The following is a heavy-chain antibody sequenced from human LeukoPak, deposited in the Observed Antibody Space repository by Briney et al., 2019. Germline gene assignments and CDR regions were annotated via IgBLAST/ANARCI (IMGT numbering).Heavy chain of an antibody. V-gene: IGHV3-30*02. Sequence: GGSLRLSCAASGFTFSSYGMHWVRQAPGKGLEWVAFIRYDGSNKYYADSVKGRFTISRDNSKNTLYLQMNSLRAEDTAVYYCARSPRGYYGSGSDYVDYWGQGALVTVSS. CDR2: IRYDGSNK. CDR3: ARSPRGYYGSGSDYVDY. CDR1: GFTFSSYG. J-gene: IGHJ4*02. D-gene: IGHD3-10*01.